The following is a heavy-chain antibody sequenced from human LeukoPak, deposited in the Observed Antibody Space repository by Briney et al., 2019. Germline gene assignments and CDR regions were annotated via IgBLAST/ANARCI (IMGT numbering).Heavy chain of an antibody. CDR2: IIPIFGTA. D-gene: IGHD3-3*01. J-gene: IGHJ4*02. CDR3: ASGKYDFWSGYYASFDY. V-gene: IGHV1-69*13. Sequence: ASVKVSCKASGGTFSSYAISWVRQAPGQGLEWMGGIIPIFGTANYAQKFQGRVTITADESTSTAYMELSSLRSEDTAVYYCASGKYDFWSGYYASFDYWGQGTLVTVSS. CDR1: GGTFSSYA.